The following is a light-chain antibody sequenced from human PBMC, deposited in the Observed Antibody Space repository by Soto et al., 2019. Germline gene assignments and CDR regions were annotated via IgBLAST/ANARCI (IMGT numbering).Light chain of an antibody. V-gene: IGKV1-5*01. CDR1: QSISSW. CDR3: QQYNSA. J-gene: IGKJ1*01. CDR2: DAS. Sequence: DLQMTQSPSTLSASVGDRVTITCRARQSISSWLAWYQQKPGKAPQLLIYDASSLESGVPSRFSGSAYVTDLTLTIRSLQPDDFATYYCQQYNSAFGQGTTVEIK.